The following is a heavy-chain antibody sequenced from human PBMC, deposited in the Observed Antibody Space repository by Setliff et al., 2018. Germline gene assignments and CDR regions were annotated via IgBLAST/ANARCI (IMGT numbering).Heavy chain of an antibody. CDR1: GASITNINYY. CDR2: IFYSGGT. J-gene: IGHJ4*02. CDR3: ARLPNYVWGSPVDY. V-gene: IGHV4-39*01. Sequence: SETLSLTCTVSGASITNINYYWGLIRQPPGKGLEWIGSIFYSGGTFYNPSLKSRVTISVDTSKNQFSLTLSSVAAAGTAVYYCARLPNYVWGSPVDYWGQGTLVTVSS. D-gene: IGHD3-16*01.